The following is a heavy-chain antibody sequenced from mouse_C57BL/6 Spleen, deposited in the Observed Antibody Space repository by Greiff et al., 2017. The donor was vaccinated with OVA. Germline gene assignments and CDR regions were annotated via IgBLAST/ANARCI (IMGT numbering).Heavy chain of an antibody. Sequence: EVKLVESGGGLVKPGGSLKLSCAASGFTFSDYGMHWVRQAPEKGLEWVAYISSGSSTLYYADTVKGRFTISRDNAKNTLFLQMTSLRSEDTAMYYCARNYYSHYFDYWGQGTTLTVSS. J-gene: IGHJ2*01. CDR3: ARNYYSHYFDY. D-gene: IGHD2-12*01. CDR1: GFTFSDYG. CDR2: ISSGSSTL. V-gene: IGHV5-17*01.